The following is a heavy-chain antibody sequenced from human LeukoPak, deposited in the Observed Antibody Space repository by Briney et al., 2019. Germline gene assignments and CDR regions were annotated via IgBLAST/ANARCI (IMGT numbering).Heavy chain of an antibody. D-gene: IGHD2-2*01. J-gene: IGHJ4*02. Sequence: PSETLSLTCTVSGGSISTYYWSWIRQPPGKGLEWIGYVYYSGSTNYNPSLKSRVTISVDTSKNQFSLKLSSVTAADTAVYYCAGEVVPAVHFDYWGQGTLVTVPS. CDR3: AGEVVPAVHFDY. CDR1: GGSISTYY. V-gene: IGHV4-59*12. CDR2: VYYSGST.